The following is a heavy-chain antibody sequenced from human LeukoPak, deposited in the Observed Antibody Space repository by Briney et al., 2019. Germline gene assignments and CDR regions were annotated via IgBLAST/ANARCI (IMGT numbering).Heavy chain of an antibody. CDR2: IYYSGST. CDR3: ARGPTRYYFDY. CDR1: GGSMTSFF. D-gene: IGHD3-3*01. V-gene: IGHV4-59*01. J-gene: IGHJ4*02. Sequence: PSETLSLTCSVSGGSMTSFFWGWVPQSPREGLEWIGYIYYSGSTAYNPSLKNRVTISVDTSKNQFSLNLTSVTAADTAFYYCARGPTRYYFDYWGQGTVVTVSS.